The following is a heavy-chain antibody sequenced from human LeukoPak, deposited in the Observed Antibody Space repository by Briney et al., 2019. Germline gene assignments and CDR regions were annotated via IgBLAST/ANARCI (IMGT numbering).Heavy chain of an antibody. D-gene: IGHD6-19*01. CDR1: GGSISSSNW. CDR2: IYHGGST. J-gene: IGHJ5*02. CDR3: GRDGGSAWYRGANFDP. V-gene: IGHV4-4*02. Sequence: SGTLSLTCAVSGGSISSSNWWSWVRQPPGKGLEWIGEIYHGGSTNYNPSLKSRVSISVDKPKNQFSLKLSSVTAADTAVYYCGRDGGSAWYRGANFDPWGQGTLVTVSS.